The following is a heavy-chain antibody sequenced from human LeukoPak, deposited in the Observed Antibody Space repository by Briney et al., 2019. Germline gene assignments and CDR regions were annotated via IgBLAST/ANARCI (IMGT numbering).Heavy chain of an antibody. CDR3: ARGRDGMEV. Sequence: PSETLSLTCAVSGDSISNNNWWTWVREPPGKGLEWIGAIHHSGPTYYSPSLKSRVTISVDKSKNQFSLKLTSVTAADTAMYYCARGRDGMEVWGQGTTVTIS. V-gene: IGHV4-4*02. CDR1: GDSISNNNW. J-gene: IGHJ6*02. CDR2: IHHSGPT.